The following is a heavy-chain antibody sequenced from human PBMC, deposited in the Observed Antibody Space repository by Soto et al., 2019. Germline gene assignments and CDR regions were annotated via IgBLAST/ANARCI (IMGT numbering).Heavy chain of an antibody. V-gene: IGHV3-9*01. Sequence: EVQLVESGGGLVQPGRSLRLSCAASGFTFDDYAMHWVRQAPGKGLEWVSGISWNSGSIGYADSVKGRFTISRDNAKNTLYLQMNSLRAEDTALYYCAKEAGVWVGGGVFWVQGTMVTVSS. CDR3: AKEAGVWVGGGVF. CDR2: ISWNSGSI. CDR1: GFTFDDYA. D-gene: IGHD3-10*01. J-gene: IGHJ3*01.